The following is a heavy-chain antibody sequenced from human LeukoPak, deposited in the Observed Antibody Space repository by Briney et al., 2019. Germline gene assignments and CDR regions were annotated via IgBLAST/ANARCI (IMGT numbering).Heavy chain of an antibody. CDR1: GYTFTSYY. D-gene: IGHD1-26*01. V-gene: IGHV1-2*02. CDR2: INPNSGGP. CDR3: ARANSGSYYNY. J-gene: IGHJ4*02. Sequence: ASVKVSCKASGYTFTSYYMHWVRQAPGQGLEWMGWINPNSGGPIYAQKFQGRVTMTRDTSISTAYMELSRLTSDDTAVYYCARANSGSYYNYWGQGTLVTVSS.